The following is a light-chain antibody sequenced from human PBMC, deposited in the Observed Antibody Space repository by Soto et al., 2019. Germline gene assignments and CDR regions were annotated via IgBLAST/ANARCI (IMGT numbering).Light chain of an antibody. Sequence: QSVLTQPASVSGSPGQSITISCTGTSSDAGSYKFVSWYQQHPGKAPKLMIYEGSKRPSGVSNRFSGSKSGNTASLTISGLQAEDEADYYCCSYAGSSTLVFGGGTKVTVL. J-gene: IGLJ2*01. CDR2: EGS. CDR1: SSDAGSYKF. CDR3: CSYAGSSTLV. V-gene: IGLV2-23*01.